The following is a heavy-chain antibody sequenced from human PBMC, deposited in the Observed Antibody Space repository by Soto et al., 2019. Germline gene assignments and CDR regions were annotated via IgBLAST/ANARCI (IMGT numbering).Heavy chain of an antibody. CDR2: MNPNSGNT. CDR1: RYTYTCYD. CDR3: ARGRADYYDSSGYYWSWFDP. D-gene: IGHD3-22*01. Sequence: ASPKASYKATRYTYTCYDISWPPQATGQGLEWMAWMNPNSGNTGDAQKFQGRVTMTRNTSISTAYMELSSLRSEDTAVYYCARGRADYYDSSGYYWSWFDPWGQGTVVTVSS. J-gene: IGHJ5*02. V-gene: IGHV1-8*02.